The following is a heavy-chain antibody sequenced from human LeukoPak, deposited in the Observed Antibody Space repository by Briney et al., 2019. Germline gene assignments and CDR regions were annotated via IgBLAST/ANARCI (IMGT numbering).Heavy chain of an antibody. CDR1: GGTFSSYA. V-gene: IGHV1-69*05. J-gene: IGHJ3*02. D-gene: IGHD3-22*01. CDR3: ASAMIPPYYDSSGYYPSPHDAFDI. Sequence: VASVKVSCKASGGTFSSYAISWVRQAPGQGLEWMGGIIPIFGTANYAQKFQGRVTITTDESTSTAYMELSSLRSEDTAVYYCASAMIPPYYDSSGYYPSPHDAFDIWGQGTMVTVSS. CDR2: IIPIFGTA.